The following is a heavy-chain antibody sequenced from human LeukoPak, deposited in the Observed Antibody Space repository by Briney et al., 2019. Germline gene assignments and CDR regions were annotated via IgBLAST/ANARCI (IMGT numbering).Heavy chain of an antibody. CDR2: ISYDGSNK. D-gene: IGHD3-22*01. J-gene: IGHJ4*02. CDR1: GFTFSSYG. Sequence: GRSLRLSCAASGFTFSSYGMHWVRQAPGKGLEWVAVISYDGSNKYYADSVKGRFTISRDNSKNTLYLQMDSLRAEDTAVYYCARDYYNNSGYYHGGYWGQGTLVTVSS. CDR3: ARDYYNNSGYYHGGY. V-gene: IGHV3-30*03.